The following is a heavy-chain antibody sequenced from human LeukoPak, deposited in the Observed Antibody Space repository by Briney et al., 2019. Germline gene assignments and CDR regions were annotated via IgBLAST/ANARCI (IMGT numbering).Heavy chain of an antibody. CDR3: ARDYSSSWYVGWFDP. J-gene: IGHJ5*02. V-gene: IGHV4-4*07. CDR2: VYTSGST. CDR1: GGSISGFF. D-gene: IGHD6-13*01. Sequence: PSETLSLTCTVSGGSISGFFWSWIRQPAGNGLEWIGRVYTSGSTDYNPSLMSRVTLSLDTSKNQFSLKLSSVTAADTAVYYCARDYSSSWYVGWFDPWGQGTLVTVSS.